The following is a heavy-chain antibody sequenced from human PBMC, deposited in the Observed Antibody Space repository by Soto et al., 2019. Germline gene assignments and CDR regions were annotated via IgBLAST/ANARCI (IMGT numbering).Heavy chain of an antibody. V-gene: IGHV1-69*06. CDR2: IIPIFGTA. CDR1: GGTFSMYA. J-gene: IGHJ6*02. Sequence: SVNISCTASGGTFSMYAISWVQQAPGQGLEWMGGIIPIFGTANYAQKFQGRVTITADKSTSTAYMELSSLRSEDTAVYYCARDHWGVVVAAKCYYCKGVPGEVTTVT. D-gene: IGHD2-15*01. CDR3: ARDHWGVVVAAKCYYCKGV.